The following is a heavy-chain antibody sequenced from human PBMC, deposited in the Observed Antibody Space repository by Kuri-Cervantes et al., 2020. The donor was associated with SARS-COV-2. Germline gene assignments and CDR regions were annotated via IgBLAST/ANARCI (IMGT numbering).Heavy chain of an antibody. CDR1: GFTFSSYA. V-gene: IGHV3-30*07. CDR3: ARDNYYGSGRDYYYYMDV. D-gene: IGHD3-10*01. J-gene: IGHJ6*03. CDR2: ISYDGSNK. Sequence: GGSLRLSCAASGFTFSSYAMHWVRQAPGKGLEWVAVISYDGSNKYYADSVKGRFTISRDNAKNSLYLQMNSLRAEDTAVYYCARDNYYGSGRDYYYYMDVWGKGTTVTVSS.